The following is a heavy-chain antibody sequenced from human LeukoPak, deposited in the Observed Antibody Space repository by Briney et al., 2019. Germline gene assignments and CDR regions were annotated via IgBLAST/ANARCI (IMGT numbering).Heavy chain of an antibody. CDR1: GFTFSSYE. V-gene: IGHV3-48*03. J-gene: IGHJ3*02. Sequence: PGGSLRLSCAASGFTFSSYEMNWVRQAPGKGLEWVSYISSSGTTIYYADSVKGRFTISRDNAKNSLYLQMNSLRAEDTAVYYCARNLFRVKHLGTCAFDIWGQGTMVTVSS. CDR2: ISSSGTTI. D-gene: IGHD3-10*01. CDR3: ARNLFRVKHLGTCAFDI.